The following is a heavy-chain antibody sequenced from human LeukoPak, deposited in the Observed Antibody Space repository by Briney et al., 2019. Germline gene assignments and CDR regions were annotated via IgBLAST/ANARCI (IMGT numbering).Heavy chain of an antibody. CDR2: IYYTGTT. CDR3: ARARGSYYGSSGVITFGSYHYGMDV. Sequence: SETLSLTCTVSGGSISNNYWSWIRQPPGKGLEWGGYIYYTGTTNYNPSPKSRVTISVDTSKNQFSRKRSSVTAPDTAVYYCARARGSYYGSSGVITFGSYHYGMDVWGQGTTVTVSS. V-gene: IGHV4-59*12. CDR1: GGSISNNY. D-gene: IGHD3-22*01. J-gene: IGHJ6*02.